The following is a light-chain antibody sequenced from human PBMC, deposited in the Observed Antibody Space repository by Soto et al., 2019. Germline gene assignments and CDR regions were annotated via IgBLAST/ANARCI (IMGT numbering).Light chain of an antibody. J-gene: IGKJ3*01. Sequence: DIQMTQSPSTLSGSVGDRFTITCRASQTISSWLAWYQQKPGKAPKLLIYKASTLKSGVPSRFSGSGSGTEFTLTISSLQPDDFAAYYCQQYNSYSFGPGTKVDIK. CDR2: KAS. V-gene: IGKV1-5*03. CDR1: QTISSW. CDR3: QQYNSYS.